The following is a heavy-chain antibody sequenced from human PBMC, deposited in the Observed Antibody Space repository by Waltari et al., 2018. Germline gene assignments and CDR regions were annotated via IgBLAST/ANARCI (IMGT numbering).Heavy chain of an antibody. CDR1: GGTFSSYA. D-gene: IGHD6-6*01. V-gene: IGHV1-69*01. CDR2: IIPIFGTA. Sequence: QVQLVQSGAEVKKPGSSVKVSCKASGGTFSSYALSWVRPAPGQGLEWMGGIIPIFGTANYAQKFQGRVTITADESTSTAYMELSSLRSEDTAVYYCARDPSSSSAATYYYYGMDVWGQGTTVTVSS. J-gene: IGHJ6*02. CDR3: ARDPSSSSAATYYYYGMDV.